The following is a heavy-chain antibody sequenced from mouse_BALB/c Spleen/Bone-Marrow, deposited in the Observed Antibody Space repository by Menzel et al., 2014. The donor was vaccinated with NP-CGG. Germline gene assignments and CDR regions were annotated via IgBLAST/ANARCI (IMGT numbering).Heavy chain of an antibody. D-gene: IGHD2-1*01. J-gene: IGHJ3*01. CDR2: ISSGSSTI. CDR3: ARGGNFAWFAY. CDR1: GFTFSSFG. V-gene: IGHV5-17*02. Sequence: EVKVVESGGGLVQPGGSRKLSCAASGFTFSSFGMHWVRQAPEKGLEWVAYISSGSSTIYYADTVKGRFTISRDNPKNTLFLQMTRLRSEDTVMYYCARGGNFAWFAYWGQGTLVTVSA.